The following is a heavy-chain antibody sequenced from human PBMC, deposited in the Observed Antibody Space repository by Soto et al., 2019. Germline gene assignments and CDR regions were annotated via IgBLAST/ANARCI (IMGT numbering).Heavy chain of an antibody. Sequence: PGGSLRLSCAASGFTFSSYAMSWVRQAPGKGLEWVSAISGSGGSTYYADSVKGRFTISRDNSKNTLYLQMNSLRAEDTAVYYCAKDAAHPLYGSGSYSAFDYWGQGTLVTVSS. CDR2: ISGSGGST. V-gene: IGHV3-23*01. CDR3: AKDAAHPLYGSGSYSAFDY. J-gene: IGHJ4*02. CDR1: GFTFSSYA. D-gene: IGHD3-10*01.